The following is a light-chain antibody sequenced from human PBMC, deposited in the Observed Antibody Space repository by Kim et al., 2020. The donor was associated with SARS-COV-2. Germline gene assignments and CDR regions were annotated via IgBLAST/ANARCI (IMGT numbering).Light chain of an antibody. CDR1: SSDVGSYKP. CDR3: CSMVRSAYV. CDR2: ETN. J-gene: IGLJ1*01. V-gene: IGLV2-23*01. Sequence: QSALTQPASVSGSPGQSITISCTGTSSDVGSYKPVSWYQQHPGKAPNLMIYETNKWPSGVSNRFSASTSGNTASLTISGLQAADEADYYCCSMVRSAYVFGTGTKVTVL.